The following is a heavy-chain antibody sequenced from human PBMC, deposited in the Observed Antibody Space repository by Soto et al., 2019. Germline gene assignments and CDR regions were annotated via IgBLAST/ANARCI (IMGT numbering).Heavy chain of an antibody. D-gene: IGHD6-13*01. J-gene: IGHJ6*02. Sequence: QVQLVESGGGVVQPGRSLRLSCAASGFTFSSYAMHWVRQAPGKGLEWVAVISYDGSNKYYADSVKGRFTISRDNSKNTLYLQRNGLRAEDTAVYYCARYSSRYYYYGMDVWGQGTTVTVSS. CDR2: ISYDGSNK. CDR1: GFTFSSYA. CDR3: ARYSSRYYYYGMDV. V-gene: IGHV3-30-3*01.